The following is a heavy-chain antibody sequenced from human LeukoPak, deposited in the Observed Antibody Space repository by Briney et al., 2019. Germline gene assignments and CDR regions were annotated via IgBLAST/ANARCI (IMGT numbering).Heavy chain of an antibody. J-gene: IGHJ4*02. D-gene: IGHD3-22*01. CDR3: ASTTYYYDSSGYPADY. CDR2: ISSSSSYI. Sequence: AGSLTLSCSASGFTFSSNSMNWVRQAPGKGLEWVSSISSSSSYIYYADSVKGRFTISRDNAKNSLYLQMNSLRAEDTAVYYCASTTYYYDSSGYPADYWGQGTLVTVSS. CDR1: GFTFSSNS. V-gene: IGHV3-21*01.